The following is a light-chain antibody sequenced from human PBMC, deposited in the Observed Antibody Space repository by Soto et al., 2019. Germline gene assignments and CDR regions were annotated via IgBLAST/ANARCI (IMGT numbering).Light chain of an antibody. CDR3: QQYNNWPAT. Sequence: ETVMTQSPATLSVSPGERATLSCRASQSVSSNLAWYQQKPGQAPRLLIYGASTRATGIPARFSGSGSVTEFTLTISSLQSEDFAVYYCQQYNNWPATFGGGTKVEIK. V-gene: IGKV3-15*01. J-gene: IGKJ4*01. CDR2: GAS. CDR1: QSVSSN.